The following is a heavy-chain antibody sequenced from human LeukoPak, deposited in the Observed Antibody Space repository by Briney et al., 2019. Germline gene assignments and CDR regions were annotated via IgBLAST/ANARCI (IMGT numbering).Heavy chain of an antibody. CDR3: ARDVWAAGTGMDV. J-gene: IGHJ6*02. CDR1: GGTFSGYA. Sequence: GASVKVSCKASGGTFSGYAISWVRQAPRQGLEWMGGIIPIFGTANYAQKFQGRVTITADESTSTAYMELSSLRSEDTAVYYCARDVWAAGTGMDVWGQGTTVTVSS. D-gene: IGHD6-13*01. CDR2: IIPIFGTA. V-gene: IGHV1-69*13.